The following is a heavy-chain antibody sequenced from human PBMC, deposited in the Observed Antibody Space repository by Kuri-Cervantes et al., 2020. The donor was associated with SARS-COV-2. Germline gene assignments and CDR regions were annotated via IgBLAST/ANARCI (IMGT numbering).Heavy chain of an antibody. CDR1: GFTFSSSA. CDR3: ARPAETGTRFDY. V-gene: IGHV3-23*01. CDR2: ISGSGDNT. J-gene: IGHJ4*02. D-gene: IGHD1-1*01. Sequence: GGSLRLSCAASGFTFSSSAMSWVRQAPGKGLEWVSDISGSGDNTYYADSVKGRFTISRDNAKNSLYLQMNSLRAEDTAVYYCARPAETGTRFDYWGQGTLVTVSS.